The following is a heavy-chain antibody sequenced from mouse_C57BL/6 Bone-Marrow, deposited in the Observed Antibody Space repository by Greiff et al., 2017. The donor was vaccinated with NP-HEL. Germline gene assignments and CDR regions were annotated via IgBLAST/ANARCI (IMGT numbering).Heavy chain of an antibody. D-gene: IGHD1-1*01. J-gene: IGHJ4*01. CDR2: IDPANGNT. CDR1: GFNIKNTY. V-gene: IGHV14-3*01. Sequence: VQLQQSVAELVRPGASVKLSCTASGFNIKNTYMHWVKQRPEQGLEWIGRIDPANGNTKYAPKFQGKATITADTSSNTAYMQISSLTSEDTAVYYGARSGYYGSRNAMDYWGQGTSVTVSS. CDR3: ARSGYYGSRNAMDY.